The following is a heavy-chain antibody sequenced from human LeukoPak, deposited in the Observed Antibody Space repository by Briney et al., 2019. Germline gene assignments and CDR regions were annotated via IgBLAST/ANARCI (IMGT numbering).Heavy chain of an antibody. J-gene: IGHJ4*02. CDR2: ISPYNGNT. CDR1: GYTFSNYG. D-gene: IGHD1-26*01. V-gene: IGHV1-18*01. Sequence: ASVKVSCKASGYTFSNYGISWVRQAPGQGLEWMGWISPYNGNTNYAQKLQGRVTMTTDTSTNTAYMDLRSLRSDDTAVYYCARDRSITEKYSGSYFPDYWGQGTLVTVSS. CDR3: ARDRSITEKYSGSYFPDY.